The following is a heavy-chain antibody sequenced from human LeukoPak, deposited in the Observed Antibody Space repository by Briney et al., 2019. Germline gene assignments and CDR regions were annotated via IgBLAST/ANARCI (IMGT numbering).Heavy chain of an antibody. J-gene: IGHJ6*03. V-gene: IGHV2-70*11. D-gene: IGHD2-2*01. CDR1: GFSLTTSGMC. Sequence: SGPALVKPTQTLTLTCTFSGFSLTTSGMCMSWIRQPPGKALEWLARIDWDDEKYYSTSLKTRLTISKDTSKNQVVLTMTNVDPVDTATYYCARIQRKVPAGTGLSVYMDVWGKGTTVTVSS. CDR3: ARIQRKVPAGTGLSVYMDV. CDR2: IDWDDEK.